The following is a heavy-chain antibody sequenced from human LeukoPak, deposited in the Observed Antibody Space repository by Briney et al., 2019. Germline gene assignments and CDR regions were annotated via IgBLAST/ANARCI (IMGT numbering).Heavy chain of an antibody. J-gene: IGHJ4*02. Sequence: ASVKVSCKASGYTFTCYYMHWVRQAPGQGLEWMGWINPNSGGTNYAQKFQGRVTMTRDTSISTAYMELSRLRSDDTAVYYCARWAVAGTGIDYWGQGTLVTVSS. D-gene: IGHD6-19*01. CDR3: ARWAVAGTGIDY. CDR1: GYTFTCYY. CDR2: INPNSGGT. V-gene: IGHV1-2*02.